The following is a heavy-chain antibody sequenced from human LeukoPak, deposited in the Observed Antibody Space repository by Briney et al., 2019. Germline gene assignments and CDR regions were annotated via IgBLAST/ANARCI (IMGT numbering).Heavy chain of an antibody. CDR3: ARNYAYGDYLHYYFDY. Sequence: GESLKISCKGSGYSFTSYWISWLRQLPGKGLEWMGIIYPDDSDTRYNPSFEGQVTISADKSISTAYLKWSSLKASDMAMYYCARNYAYGDYLHYYFDYWGQGTLVTVSS. CDR2: IYPDDSDT. J-gene: IGHJ4*02. V-gene: IGHV5-51*01. CDR1: GYSFTSYW. D-gene: IGHD4-17*01.